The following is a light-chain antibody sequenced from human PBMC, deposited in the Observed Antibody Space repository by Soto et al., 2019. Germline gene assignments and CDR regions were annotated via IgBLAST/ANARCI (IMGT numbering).Light chain of an antibody. CDR3: QQYGSSLSIT. J-gene: IGKJ5*01. Sequence: EIVVTKSPGTLSLSPGERASLSCRASQSFSSSYLAWYQQKPGQAPRLLIYETSSRATGIPDRFSGSGSGTDFTLTISRLEPEDFAVYYCQQYGSSLSITFGQGTRLAI. V-gene: IGKV3-20*01. CDR1: QSFSSSY. CDR2: ETS.